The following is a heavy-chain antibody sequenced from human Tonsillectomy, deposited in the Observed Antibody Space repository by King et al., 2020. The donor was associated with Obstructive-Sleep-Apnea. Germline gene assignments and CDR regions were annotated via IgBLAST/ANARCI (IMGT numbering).Heavy chain of an antibody. CDR2: ISGNGGTT. V-gene: IGHV3-23*04. CDR3: AKTRGYCSGGSCYSDY. D-gene: IGHD2-15*01. CDR1: GFTFSSYA. Sequence: VQLVESGGGLVQPGGSLRLSCAASGFTFSSYAMTWVRQAPGKGLEWVSAISGNGGTTYYADSVKGRFTISRDNSKNTVYLQMNSLRAEATAVYYCAKTRGYCSGGSCYSDYWGQGTLVTVSS. J-gene: IGHJ4*02.